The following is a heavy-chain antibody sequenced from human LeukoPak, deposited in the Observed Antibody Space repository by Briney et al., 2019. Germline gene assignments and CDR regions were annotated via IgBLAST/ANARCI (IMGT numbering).Heavy chain of an antibody. Sequence: PSETLSLTCTVSGGSISSSSYYWGWIRQPPGTGLEWLGSIYYSGSTYYNPSLKSRVTISVDTPKNQFSLKLSSVTAADTAVYYCASSNYDFWSGYYNWFDPWGQGTLVTVSS. V-gene: IGHV4-39*01. CDR3: ASSNYDFWSGYYNWFDP. CDR2: IYYSGST. D-gene: IGHD3-3*01. J-gene: IGHJ5*02. CDR1: GGSISSSSYY.